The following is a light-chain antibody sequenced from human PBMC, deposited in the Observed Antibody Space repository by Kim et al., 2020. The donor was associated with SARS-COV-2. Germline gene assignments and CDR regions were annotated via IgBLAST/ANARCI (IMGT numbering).Light chain of an antibody. J-gene: IGKJ2*01. CDR2: WSS. V-gene: IGKV4-1*01. CDR3: QQYYTAPYS. CDR1: QTVLYSNTKNS. Sequence: DIVMTQSPDSLPVSLGDRATINCKSSQTVLYSNTKNSLAWYQQKPTQPPKLLIYWSSIRQSGVPDRFSGSGSGTNFTLTISSLRAEDVAVYYCQQYYTAPYSFGQGTKLEI.